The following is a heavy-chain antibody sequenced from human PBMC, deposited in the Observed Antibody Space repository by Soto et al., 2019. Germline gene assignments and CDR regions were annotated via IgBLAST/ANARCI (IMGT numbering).Heavy chain of an antibody. CDR1: GFTFSSYS. D-gene: IGHD3-16*02. CDR2: ISSSSSTI. CDR3: ARLYDYVWGSYRYPHRDYYYYGMDV. V-gene: IGHV3-48*02. Sequence: GGSLRLSCAASGFTFSSYSMNWDRQAPGKGLEWVSYISSSSSTIYYADSVKGRFTISRDNAKNSLYLQMNSLRDEDTAVYYCARLYDYVWGSYRYPHRDYYYYGMDVWGQGTTVTVSS. J-gene: IGHJ6*02.